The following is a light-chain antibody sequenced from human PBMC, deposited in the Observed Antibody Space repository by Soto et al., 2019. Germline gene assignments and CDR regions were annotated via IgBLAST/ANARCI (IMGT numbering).Light chain of an antibody. CDR1: QSVSSY. CDR2: DAS. V-gene: IGKV3-11*01. Sequence: EIVLTQSPATLSLSPGERATLSCRASQSVSSYLVWYQQKPGQAPRLLIYDASNSTAGIPARFSGSGSGTDFTLPISSLEHEDFAVYYCQQRSNWPLMYTFGQGTKLEIK. J-gene: IGKJ2*01. CDR3: QQRSNWPLMYT.